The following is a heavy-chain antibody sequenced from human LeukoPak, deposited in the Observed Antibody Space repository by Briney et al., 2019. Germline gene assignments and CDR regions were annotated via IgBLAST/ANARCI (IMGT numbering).Heavy chain of an antibody. Sequence: KSGGSLRLSCAASGFTFSSYNMNWVRQAPGKGLEWVSSISRTSTYIYYTDSVKGRFTISRDNAKNSLYLQMNSLRDEDTAVYYCARDGEATSLSYFDHWGQGTLVTVSS. J-gene: IGHJ4*02. CDR2: ISRTSTYI. CDR3: ARDGEATSLSYFDH. V-gene: IGHV3-21*01. D-gene: IGHD3-10*01. CDR1: GFTFSSYN.